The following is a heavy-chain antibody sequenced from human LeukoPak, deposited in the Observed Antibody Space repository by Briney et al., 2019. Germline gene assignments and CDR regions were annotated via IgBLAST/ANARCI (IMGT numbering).Heavy chain of an antibody. V-gene: IGHV4-30-2*01. D-gene: IGHD1-14*01. CDR3: ARGIPDFDY. CDR2: IYHSGST. CDR1: GGSISSGGYS. J-gene: IGHJ4*02. Sequence: SETLSLTCAVSGGSISSGGYSWSWIRQPPGKGLEWIGYIYHSGSTYYNPSLKSRVTISVDRSKNQFSLKLSSVTAADTAVYYCARGIPDFDYWGQGTLVTVSS.